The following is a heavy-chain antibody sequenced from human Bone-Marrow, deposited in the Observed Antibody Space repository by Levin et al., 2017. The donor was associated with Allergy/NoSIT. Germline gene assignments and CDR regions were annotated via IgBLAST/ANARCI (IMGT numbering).Heavy chain of an antibody. CDR1: NVSVSSGSFY. D-gene: IGHD3-22*01. J-gene: IGHJ4*02. Sequence: SETLSPTCTVSNVSVSSGSFYWSWIRQPPGKGLEWIGYIYYTGNTNYNPSLKTRVTISLDKSKNQFSLNLSSVTAADTAVYHCVRGGGRGWLSYYYDFWGQGTLVTVSS. CDR3: VRGGGRGWLSYYYDF. CDR2: IYYTGNT. V-gene: IGHV4-61*01.